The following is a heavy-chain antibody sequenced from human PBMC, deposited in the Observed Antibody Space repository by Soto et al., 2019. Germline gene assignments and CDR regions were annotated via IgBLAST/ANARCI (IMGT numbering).Heavy chain of an antibody. CDR2: INHSGST. V-gene: IGHV4-34*01. Sequence: ETLSLTCAVYGGSFSGYYWSWIRQPPGKGLEWIGEINHSGSTNYNPSLKSRVTISVDTSKNQFSLKLSSVTAADTAVYYCAKRTYDSSGYYYHSWFDPWGQGTLVTVSS. CDR3: AKRTYDSSGYYYHSWFDP. J-gene: IGHJ5*02. D-gene: IGHD3-22*01. CDR1: GGSFSGYY.